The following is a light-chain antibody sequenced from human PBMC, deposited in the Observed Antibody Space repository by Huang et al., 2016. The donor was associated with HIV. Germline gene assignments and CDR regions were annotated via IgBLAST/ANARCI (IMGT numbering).Light chain of an antibody. J-gene: IGKJ4*01. CDR3: QQFNNYPRT. CDR1: QGISNA. Sequence: AIQLTQSPSSLSASVGDRVTITCRASQGISNALAWYQQKPGKAPNLLIFDASSLESGVPARFSGDGSGTDFTLTISSLQPEDFATYYWQQFNNYPRTFGGGTKVEIK. CDR2: DAS. V-gene: IGKV1D-13*01.